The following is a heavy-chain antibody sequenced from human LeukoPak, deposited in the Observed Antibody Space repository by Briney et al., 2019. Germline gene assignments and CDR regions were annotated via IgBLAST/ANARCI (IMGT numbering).Heavy chain of an antibody. V-gene: IGHV5-51*01. Sequence: GESLKISCKGSGYSFTSYWIGWVRQMPGKGLEWMGIIYPGDSDTRYSPSFQGQVTISADKSISTAYLQWSSLKASDTAMYYCPRHSTGTYYYYYYMDVWGKGTTVTVSS. CDR1: GYSFTSYW. J-gene: IGHJ6*03. CDR3: PRHSTGTYYYYYYMDV. CDR2: IYPGDSDT. D-gene: IGHD1-1*01.